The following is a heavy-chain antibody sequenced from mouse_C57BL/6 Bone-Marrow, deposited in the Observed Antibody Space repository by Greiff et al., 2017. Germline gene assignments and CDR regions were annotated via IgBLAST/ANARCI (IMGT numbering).Heavy chain of an antibody. V-gene: IGHV14-4*01. CDR3: TTYYYVFAY. CDR2: IDPENGDT. Sequence: EVQLLESGAELVRPGASVKLSCTASGFNIKDDYMHWVKQRPEQGLEWIGWIDPENGDTEYASKFQGKATITADTSSNTAYLQLSSLTSEDTAVYYCTTYYYVFAYWGQGTLVTVSA. J-gene: IGHJ3*01. D-gene: IGHD1-1*01. CDR1: GFNIKDDY.